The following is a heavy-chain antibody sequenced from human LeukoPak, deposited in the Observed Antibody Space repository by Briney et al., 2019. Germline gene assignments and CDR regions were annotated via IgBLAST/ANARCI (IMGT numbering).Heavy chain of an antibody. V-gene: IGHV1-18*04. J-gene: IGHJ4*02. CDR3: ARVWDDILTGYPFDY. D-gene: IGHD3-9*01. CDR1: GYTFTGYY. Sequence: ASVKVSCKASGYTFTGYYMHWVRQAPGQGLEGMGWISAYNGNTNYAQKLQGRVTMTTDTSTSTAYMELRSLRSDDTAVYYCARVWDDILTGYPFDYWGQGTLVTVSS. CDR2: ISAYNGNT.